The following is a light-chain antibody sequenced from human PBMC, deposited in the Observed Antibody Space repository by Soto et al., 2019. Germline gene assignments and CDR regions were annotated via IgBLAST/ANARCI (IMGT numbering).Light chain of an antibody. V-gene: IGLV2-18*01. CDR1: STDFVSYNR. CDR3: SLYTSENTYV. CDR2: EAS. Sequence: QSALTQPPSVSGSPGQSVTISCTGTSTDFVSYNRVSWYQQPPGTAPKLIIYEASNRPSGVPDRFSGPKSGNTASLTISGLQAADEADYYCSLYTSENTYVFGTGTKV. J-gene: IGLJ1*01.